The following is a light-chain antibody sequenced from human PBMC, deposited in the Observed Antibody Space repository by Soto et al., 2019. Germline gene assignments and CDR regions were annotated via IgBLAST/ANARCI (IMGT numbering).Light chain of an antibody. V-gene: IGLV2-23*01. J-gene: IGLJ3*02. CDR1: SSDVGSYNL. Sequence: QSVLTQPASVSGSPGQSITISCTGTSSDVGSYNLVSWYQQYPGKAPKFMIYEGSKRPSGVSNRFSGSKSGNTASLTISGLQAEDEADYYCCSYAGSSTWVFGGGTKLTVL. CDR3: CSYAGSSTWV. CDR2: EGS.